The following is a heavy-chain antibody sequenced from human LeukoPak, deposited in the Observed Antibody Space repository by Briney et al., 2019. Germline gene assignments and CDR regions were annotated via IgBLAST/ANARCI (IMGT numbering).Heavy chain of an antibody. J-gene: IGHJ4*02. CDR3: ARDRNFGVVTKADY. CDR1: GFTFSSYW. D-gene: IGHD3-3*02. CDR2: IKHDGSEK. V-gene: IGHV3-7*01. Sequence: GGSLRLSCAASGFTFSSYWMSWVRQAPGKGLEWVANIKHDGSEKYYVDSVKGRFAISRDNAKNSLYLQMNSLRAEDTAVYYCARDRNFGVVTKADYWGQGTLVTVSS.